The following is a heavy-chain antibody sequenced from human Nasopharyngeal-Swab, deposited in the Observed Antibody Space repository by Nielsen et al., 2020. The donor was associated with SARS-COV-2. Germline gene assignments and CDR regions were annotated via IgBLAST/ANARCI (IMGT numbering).Heavy chain of an antibody. CDR3: ARASKMGAAAGLHPFGN. CDR2: ISTSSSTT. V-gene: IGHV3-48*02. Sequence: GESLKISCAASGSTFSSYSMNWVRQAPGKGLEWVSYISTSSSTTYYADSVKGRFTISRDDAQNSLYLQMNSLRDEDTAVYYCARASKMGAAAGLHPFGNWGQGALVTVSS. D-gene: IGHD6-13*01. CDR1: GSTFSSYS. J-gene: IGHJ4*02.